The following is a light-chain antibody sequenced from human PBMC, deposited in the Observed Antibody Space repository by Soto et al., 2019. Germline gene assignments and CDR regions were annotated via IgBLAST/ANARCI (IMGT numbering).Light chain of an antibody. J-gene: IGLJ2*01. Sequence: QSALTQPASVSGSPEQSITISCTGTSNDVGRYNLVSWYQQHPGKAPKVMIYEATKRPSGVSNRFSGSKSGNTASLTISGLQAEDEADYYCSSYTTRSTYVVLGGGTQLTVL. CDR2: EAT. V-gene: IGLV2-14*02. CDR1: SNDVGRYNL. CDR3: SSYTTRSTYVV.